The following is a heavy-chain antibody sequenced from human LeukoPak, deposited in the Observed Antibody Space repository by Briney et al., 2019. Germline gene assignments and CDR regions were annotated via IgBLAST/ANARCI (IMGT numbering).Heavy chain of an antibody. CDR3: ARDGNSGYDLAV. CDR2: INPNSGGT. Sequence: ASVKVSCKASAYTFTGYYMHWVRQAPGQGLEWMGWINPNSGGTNYAQKFQGRVTMTRDTSISTAYMELSRLRSDDAAVYYCARDGNSGYDLAVWGQGTTVTVSS. J-gene: IGHJ6*02. D-gene: IGHD5-12*01. V-gene: IGHV1-2*02. CDR1: AYTFTGYY.